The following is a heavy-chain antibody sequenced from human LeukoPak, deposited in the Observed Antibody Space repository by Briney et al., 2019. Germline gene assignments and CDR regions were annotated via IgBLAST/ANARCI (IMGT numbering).Heavy chain of an antibody. J-gene: IGHJ4*02. Sequence: NTSETLSLTCTVSGGSISSSSYYWSWIRQPPGKGLEWIGYIYYSGSTNYNPSLKSRVTISVDTSKNQFSLRLSSVTAADTAVYYCARSSSGRFDYWGQGTLVTVSS. D-gene: IGHD3-10*01. CDR2: IYYSGST. V-gene: IGHV4-61*01. CDR1: GGSISSSSYY. CDR3: ARSSSGRFDY.